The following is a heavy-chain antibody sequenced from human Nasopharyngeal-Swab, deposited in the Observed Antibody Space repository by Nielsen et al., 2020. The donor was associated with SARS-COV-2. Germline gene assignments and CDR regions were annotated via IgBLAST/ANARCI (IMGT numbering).Heavy chain of an antibody. CDR1: GGTFSSYA. Sequence: SVKVSCKASGGTFSSYAISWVRQAPGQGLEWMGGIIPILGIANYAQKFQGRVTITADKSTSTAYMELSSLRSEDTAVYYCARERAYSSGLNWLDPWGQGTLVTVSS. CDR2: IIPILGIA. V-gene: IGHV1-69*10. J-gene: IGHJ5*02. CDR3: ARERAYSSGLNWLDP. D-gene: IGHD6-19*01.